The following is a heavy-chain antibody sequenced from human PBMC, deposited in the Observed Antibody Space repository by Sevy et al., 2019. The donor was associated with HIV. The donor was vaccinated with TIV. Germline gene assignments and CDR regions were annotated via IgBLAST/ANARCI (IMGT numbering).Heavy chain of an antibody. CDR3: ARDKLLPFTVTMVRGALSYYFDS. J-gene: IGHJ4*02. CDR2: IWYDGSSK. Sequence: GGSLRLSCAASGFTFSSYGMHWVHQAPGKGLEWVAVIWYDGSSKYYADSVKGRFTVSRDNSKNTLYLQMNSLRAEDTAVYYCARDKLLPFTVTMVRGALSYYFDSWGQGTLVTVSS. D-gene: IGHD3-10*01. CDR1: GFTFSSYG. V-gene: IGHV3-33*01.